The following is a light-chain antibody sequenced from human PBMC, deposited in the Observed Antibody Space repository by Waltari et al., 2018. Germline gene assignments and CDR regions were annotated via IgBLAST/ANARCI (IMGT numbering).Light chain of an antibody. V-gene: IGKV3-20*01. CDR2: HAS. CDR1: QSISHY. J-gene: IGKJ1*01. CDR3: QHYVNLPAT. Sequence: EVMLTQSPGTLSLSPGEGATLSCRASQSISHYLAWYQQKPGQAPRLLIYHASSRATGIPDRFSGSGSGTDFSLTISRLEPEDFAVYYCQHYVNLPATFGQGTKVEIK.